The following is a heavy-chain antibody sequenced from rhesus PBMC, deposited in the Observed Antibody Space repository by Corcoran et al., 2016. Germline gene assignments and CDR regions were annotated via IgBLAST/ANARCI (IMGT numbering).Heavy chain of an antibody. V-gene: IGHV3-132*02. D-gene: IGHD6-43*01. J-gene: IGHJ4*01. Sequence: VEQLVESGGTLAQPGASLRLSCVASGFTFSSYDMNWVRQAQGKGLEWVSAKTIYGGTVYVDSVKGRFIISRDNAKNSLYLQMNSRRAEDTAVYYCTREGVAAATGFDYWGQGVLVTVSS. CDR1: GFTFSSYD. CDR2: KTIYGGT. CDR3: TREGVAAATGFDY.